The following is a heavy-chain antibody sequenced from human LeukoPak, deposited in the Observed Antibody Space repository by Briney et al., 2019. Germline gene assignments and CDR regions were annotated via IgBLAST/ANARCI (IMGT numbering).Heavy chain of an antibody. CDR2: IYHSGST. J-gene: IGHJ2*01. Sequence: PSETLSLTCTVSGYSISSGYYWGWIRQPPGKGLEWIGSIYHSGSTYYNPSLKSRVTISVDTSKNQFSLKLTSVTAADTAVYYCARRRGYSDYDWVWYFDLWGRGTLVTVSS. V-gene: IGHV4-38-2*02. CDR3: ARRRGYSDYDWVWYFDL. D-gene: IGHD5-12*01. CDR1: GYSISSGYY.